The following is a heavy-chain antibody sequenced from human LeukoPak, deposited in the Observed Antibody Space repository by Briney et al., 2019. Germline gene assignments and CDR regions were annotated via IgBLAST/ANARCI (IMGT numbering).Heavy chain of an antibody. Sequence: PSETLSLTCAVSGGSISSSNWWSWVRQPPGKGLEWIGEIYHSGSTNYNPSLKSRVTISVDKSKNQFSLKLSSVTAADTAVYYCAETYYYDSSGCYSRAFDIWGQGTMVTVSS. D-gene: IGHD3-22*01. V-gene: IGHV4-4*02. CDR3: AETYYYDSSGCYSRAFDI. CDR2: IYHSGST. J-gene: IGHJ3*02. CDR1: GGSISSSNW.